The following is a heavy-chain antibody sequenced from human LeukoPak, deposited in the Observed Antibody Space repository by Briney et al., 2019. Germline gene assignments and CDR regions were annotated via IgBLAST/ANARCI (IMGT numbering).Heavy chain of an antibody. CDR2: IYHSGST. Sequence: SETLSLTCTVSGYSISSGYYWGWIRQPPGKGLEWIGSIYHSGSTYYNPSLKSRVTISVDTSKNQFSLKLSSVTAADTAVYYCASLGMATIAEEFDYWGQGTLVTVSS. CDR1: GYSISSGYY. J-gene: IGHJ4*02. D-gene: IGHD5-24*01. CDR3: ASLGMATIAEEFDY. V-gene: IGHV4-38-2*02.